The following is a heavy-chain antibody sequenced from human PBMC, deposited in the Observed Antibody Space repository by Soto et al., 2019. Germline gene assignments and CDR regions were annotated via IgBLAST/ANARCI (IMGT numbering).Heavy chain of an antibody. CDR2: ISAYNGNT. CDR3: ARVAPRMAPYNWFDP. Sequence: GASVKVSCKASGYTFTSYGISWVRQAPGQGLEWMGWISAYNGNTNYAQKLQGRVTMTTDTSTSTAYMELRSLRSDDTAVYYCARVAPRMAPYNWFDPWGQGTLVTAPQ. CDR1: GYTFTSYG. V-gene: IGHV1-18*04. J-gene: IGHJ5*02.